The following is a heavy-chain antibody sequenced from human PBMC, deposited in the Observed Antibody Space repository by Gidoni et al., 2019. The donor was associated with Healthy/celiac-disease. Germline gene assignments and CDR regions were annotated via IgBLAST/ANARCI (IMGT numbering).Heavy chain of an antibody. CDR1: GFTFSSYG. CDR2: KWYDGSNK. V-gene: IGHV3-33*01. CDR3: ARGPSYGDYFFDY. D-gene: IGHD4-17*01. J-gene: IGHJ4*02. Sequence: QVQLVESGGGVVQPGRSLRLSCAASGFTFSSYGMHWVRQAPGKGLEGVAVKWYDGSNKYYADAVKGRFTISRDNSKNTLYLQMNSLRAEDTAVYYCARGPSYGDYFFDYWGQGTLVTVSS.